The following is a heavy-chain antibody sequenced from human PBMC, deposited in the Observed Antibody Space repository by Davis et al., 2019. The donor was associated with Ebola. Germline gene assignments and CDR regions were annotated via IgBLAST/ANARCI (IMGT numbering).Heavy chain of an antibody. D-gene: IGHD3-3*01. CDR1: GFTFSNYD. CDR3: ARDGTIFGVADY. Sequence: GESLKISCAASGFTFSNYDMNWVRQAPGKGLEWVSNINAGSSRKSYADSVKGRFTISRDNAKNSLYLQMNSLGDEDTAVYYCARDGTIFGVADYWGQGTLVTVSS. J-gene: IGHJ4*02. V-gene: IGHV3-48*02. CDR2: INAGSSRK.